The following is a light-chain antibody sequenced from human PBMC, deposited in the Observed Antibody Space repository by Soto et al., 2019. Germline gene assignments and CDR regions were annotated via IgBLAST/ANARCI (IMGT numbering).Light chain of an antibody. V-gene: IGLV2-23*01. J-gene: IGLJ1*01. CDR3: CSYAGSSFYV. CDR1: SSDVGSYNL. Sequence: SVLTQPASVSGSPGQSITISCTGTSSDVGSYNLVSWYQQHPGKAPKLMIYEGSKRPSGVSNRSSGSKSGNTASLTISGLQAEDEADYYCCSYAGSSFYVFGTGTKVTVL. CDR2: EGS.